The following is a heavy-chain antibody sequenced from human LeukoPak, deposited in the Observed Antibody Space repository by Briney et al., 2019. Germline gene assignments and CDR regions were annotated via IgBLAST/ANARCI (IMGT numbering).Heavy chain of an antibody. Sequence: GGSLRLSCAASGFTFSSYWMHWVRQAPGKGLVWVSRINSDGSSTSYADSVKGRFTISRDNAKNTLYLQMNSLRAEDTAVYYCARVRVGATTWRTTSYYMDVWGKGTTVTASS. V-gene: IGHV3-74*01. D-gene: IGHD1-26*01. CDR2: INSDGSST. CDR1: GFTFSSYW. J-gene: IGHJ6*03. CDR3: ARVRVGATTWRTTSYYMDV.